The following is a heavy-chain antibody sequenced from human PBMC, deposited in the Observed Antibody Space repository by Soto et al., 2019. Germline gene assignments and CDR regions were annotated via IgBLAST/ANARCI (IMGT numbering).Heavy chain of an antibody. V-gene: IGHV1-2*02. CDR2: INPNSGGT. D-gene: IGHD1-26*01. J-gene: IGHJ4*02. Sequence: GASVKVSCTASGYTFTGSYMLWVRHAPGQGLEWMGWINPNSGGTNYAQKFQGRVTTTRDTSTSTAYMELSRLRSDDTAVYYCARDSAGGSYYHFDYWGQGTRVTVSS. CDR3: ARDSAGGSYYHFDY. CDR1: GYTFTGSY.